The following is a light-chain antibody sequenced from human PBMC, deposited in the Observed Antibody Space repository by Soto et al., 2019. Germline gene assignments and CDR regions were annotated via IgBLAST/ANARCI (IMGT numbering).Light chain of an antibody. Sequence: EIVMTQSPTTLSVSTGERATLSCRASQSVSSNLAWYQQKPGQAPRLLIYGASTRATGIPARFSGSGSGTDFTLTISRLEPEDFATYYCQHFNSYSEAFGQGTKVDIK. CDR1: QSVSSN. J-gene: IGKJ1*01. CDR2: GAS. V-gene: IGKV3-15*01. CDR3: QHFNSYSEA.